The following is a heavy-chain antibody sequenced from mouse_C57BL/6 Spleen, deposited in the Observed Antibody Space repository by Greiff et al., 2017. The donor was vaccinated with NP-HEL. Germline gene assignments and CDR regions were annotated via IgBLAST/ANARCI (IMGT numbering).Heavy chain of an antibody. CDR1: GYTFTSYW. Sequence: QVQLKQPGAELVKPGASVKLSCKASGYTFTSYWMHWVKQRPGQGLEWIGMIHPNSGSTNYNEKFKSKATLTVDKSSSTAYMQLSSLTSEDSAVYYCARKNGYGYVDDWGQGTTLTVSS. CDR3: ARKNGYGYVDD. CDR2: IHPNSGST. D-gene: IGHD2-2*01. J-gene: IGHJ2*01. V-gene: IGHV1-64*01.